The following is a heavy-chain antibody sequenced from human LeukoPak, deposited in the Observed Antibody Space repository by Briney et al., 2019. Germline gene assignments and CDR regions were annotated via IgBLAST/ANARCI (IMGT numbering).Heavy chain of an antibody. CDR3: ASISRATNAFDI. CDR2: ISAYNGNT. CDR1: GYTFTSYG. D-gene: IGHD1-26*01. J-gene: IGHJ3*02. Sequence: GASVKVSCKASGYTFTSYGISWVRQAPGQGLEWMGWISAYNGNTNYAQKLQGRVTITTDTSTSTAYMELRSLRSDDTAVYYCASISRATNAFDIWGQGTMVTVSS. V-gene: IGHV1-18*01.